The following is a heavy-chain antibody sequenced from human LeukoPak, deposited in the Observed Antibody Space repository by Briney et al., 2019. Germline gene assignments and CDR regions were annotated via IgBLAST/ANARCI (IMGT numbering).Heavy chain of an antibody. CDR3: ARESYDILTGYYHRDY. D-gene: IGHD3-9*01. Sequence: GGSLRLSCAASGFTFSSYAMSWVRQAPGKGLEWVSAISGSGGSTYYADSVKGRFTISRDNSKNTLYLQMNSLRAEDTAVYYCARESYDILTGYYHRDYWGQGTLVTVSS. CDR1: GFTFSSYA. V-gene: IGHV3-23*01. CDR2: ISGSGGST. J-gene: IGHJ4*02.